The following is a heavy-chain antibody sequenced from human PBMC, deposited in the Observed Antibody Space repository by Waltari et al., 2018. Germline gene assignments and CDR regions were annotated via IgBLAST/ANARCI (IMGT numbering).Heavy chain of an antibody. D-gene: IGHD1-26*01. Sequence: QLQLQESGPGLVKPSETLSLTCSVSGDSINRSKYYWAWIRQPPGKGQESIGSIFYSWSTYHNPALKSRVTMSVDTSRNEFYLKLKSVTAADTATYYCARLTVVGATRWFEPWGQGTQVSVSS. CDR1: GDSINRSKYY. V-gene: IGHV4-39*01. J-gene: IGHJ5*02. CDR2: IFYSWST. CDR3: ARLTVVGATRWFEP.